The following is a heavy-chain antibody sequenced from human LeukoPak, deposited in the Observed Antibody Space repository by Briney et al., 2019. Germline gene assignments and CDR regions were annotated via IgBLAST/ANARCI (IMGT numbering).Heavy chain of an antibody. CDR1: GFTFDDYA. D-gene: IGHD6-19*01. J-gene: IGHJ4*02. V-gene: IGHV3-9*01. CDR3: AKDKGRRYSSGWYYFDY. Sequence: GGSLRLSCAASGFTFDDYAMHWVRQAPGKGLEWVSGISWNSGSIGYADSVKGRFTISRDNAKNSLYLQMNSLRAEDTALYYCAKDKGRRYSSGWYYFDYWGRGTLVTVSS. CDR2: ISWNSGSI.